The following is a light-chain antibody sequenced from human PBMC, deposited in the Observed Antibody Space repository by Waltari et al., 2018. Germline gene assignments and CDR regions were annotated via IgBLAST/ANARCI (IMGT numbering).Light chain of an antibody. CDR1: QSLLYSSNKKTY. V-gene: IGKV4-1*01. Sequence: DIVMTQSPDSLAVSLGERATINCKSSQSLLYSSNKKTYLAWYQQKPGQPPKLLLYWASTRESGVPDRFSGSGSETDFTLTISSLQAEDVAVYYCQQYYSTPPYTFGQGTKLEIK. CDR3: QQYYSTPPYT. J-gene: IGKJ2*01. CDR2: WAS.